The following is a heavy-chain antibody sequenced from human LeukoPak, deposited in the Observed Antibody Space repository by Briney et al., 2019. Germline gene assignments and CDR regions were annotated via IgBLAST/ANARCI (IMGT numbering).Heavy chain of an antibody. CDR1: GFTFSSYA. Sequence: GGSLRLSCAASGFTFSSYAMHWVRQAPGKGLEWVAVISYDGSNKYYADSVKGRFTISRDNSKNTLYLQMNSLRAEDTAVYYCAKEESGGFLEWPHRGADYWGQGTLVTVSS. J-gene: IGHJ4*02. CDR3: AKEESGGFLEWPHRGADY. V-gene: IGHV3-30-3*01. D-gene: IGHD3-3*01. CDR2: ISYDGSNK.